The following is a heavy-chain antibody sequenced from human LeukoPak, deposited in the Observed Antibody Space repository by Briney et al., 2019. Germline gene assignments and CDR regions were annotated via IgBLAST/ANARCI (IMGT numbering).Heavy chain of an antibody. Sequence: GRSLRLSCAASGFTFSSFGMHWVRQAPGKGLGWVAVIWYDGSNKYYADSVKGRFTISRDNSKNTLYLQMNSLRTEDTAVYYCARDGYDLDTPMVSTVFDCWGQGTLVTVSS. V-gene: IGHV3-33*01. CDR1: GFTFSSFG. CDR3: ARDGYDLDTPMVSTVFDC. D-gene: IGHD5-18*01. CDR2: IWYDGSNK. J-gene: IGHJ4*02.